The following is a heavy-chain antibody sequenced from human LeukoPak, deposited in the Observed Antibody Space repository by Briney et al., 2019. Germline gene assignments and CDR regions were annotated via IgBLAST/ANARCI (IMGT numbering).Heavy chain of an antibody. Sequence: PSETLSLTCTVSGGSISSYYWSWIRQPPGKGLEWIGYIYYSGSTNYNPSLKSRVTISVDTSKNQFSLKLSSVTAADRAVYYCARDVTLGGWFDPWGQGTLVTVSS. CDR2: IYYSGST. J-gene: IGHJ5*02. CDR3: ARDVTLGGWFDP. D-gene: IGHD5-18*01. V-gene: IGHV4-59*01. CDR1: GGSISSYY.